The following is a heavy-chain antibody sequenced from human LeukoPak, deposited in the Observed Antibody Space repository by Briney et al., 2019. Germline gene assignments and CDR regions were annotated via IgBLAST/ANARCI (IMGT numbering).Heavy chain of an antibody. J-gene: IGHJ1*01. CDR3: ARRRYYDGSGYLE. V-gene: IGHV4-39*01. CDR2: IYYSGRT. Sequence: SETLSLTCSVSGDSVSRSDSYWDWIRQPPGKGLEWIGTIYYSGRTYYSPSLKSRVTMSVDPSNNQFSLSLRSVTAADTAVYYCARRRYYDGSGYLEWGQGTLLSVSS. CDR1: GDSVSRSDSY. D-gene: IGHD3-22*01.